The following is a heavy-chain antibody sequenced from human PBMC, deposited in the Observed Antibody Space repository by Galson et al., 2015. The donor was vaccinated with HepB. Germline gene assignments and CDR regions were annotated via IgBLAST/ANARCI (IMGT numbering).Heavy chain of an antibody. CDR3: AHTHITIFGVVNYGMDV. CDR1: GFSLSTSGVG. CDR2: IYWNDDK. Sequence: PALVKPTQTLTLTCTFSGFSLSTSGVGVGWIRQPPGKALEWLALIYWNDDKRYSPSLKSRLTITKDTSKNQVVLTMTNMDPVDTATYYCAHTHITIFGVVNYGMDVWGQGTTVTVSS. J-gene: IGHJ6*02. V-gene: IGHV2-5*01. D-gene: IGHD3-3*01.